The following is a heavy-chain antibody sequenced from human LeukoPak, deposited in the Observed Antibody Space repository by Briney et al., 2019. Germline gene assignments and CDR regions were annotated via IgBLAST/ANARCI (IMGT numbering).Heavy chain of an antibody. CDR2: IYYTGST. CDR3: ARGLSGDSYGFEY. Sequence: ASETLSLTCIVSDVSISYNYWSWIRQSAGKGLELIGRIYYTGSTNYNPSLRSRVTMSVDTSKNQFSLMLSSVTAADTAVYYCARGLSGDSYGFEYWGQGTLVTVSS. CDR1: DVSISYNY. J-gene: IGHJ4*02. D-gene: IGHD5-18*01. V-gene: IGHV4-4*07.